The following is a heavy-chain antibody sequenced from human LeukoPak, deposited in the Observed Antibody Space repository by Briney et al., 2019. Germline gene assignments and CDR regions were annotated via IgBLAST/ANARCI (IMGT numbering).Heavy chain of an antibody. V-gene: IGHV3-23*01. J-gene: IGHJ5*02. Sequence: GGSLRLSCAASGFTFSSYAMSWVRQAPGKGLEWVSAISGSGGSTYYADSVKGRFTISRDNSKNTLYLKMNTLRAEDTAVYYCAKVHRRITIFGVVIVRSNWFDPWGQGTLVTVSS. CDR2: ISGSGGST. CDR1: GFTFSSYA. CDR3: AKVHRRITIFGVVIVRSNWFDP. D-gene: IGHD3-3*01.